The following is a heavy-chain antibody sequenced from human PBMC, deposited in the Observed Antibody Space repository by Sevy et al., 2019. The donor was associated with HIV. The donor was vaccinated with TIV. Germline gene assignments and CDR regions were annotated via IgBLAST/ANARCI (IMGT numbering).Heavy chain of an antibody. V-gene: IGHV3-21*01. D-gene: IGHD3-22*01. Sequence: GGSLRLSCAASGFTFNTYTMNWVRQTPGKGLEWVSSITSSSGYIYYADSVKGRFAISRDNGENSLYLQMDSLRVEDTGVYYCAREHSGGSYYFDNWGQGGQVTVSS. J-gene: IGHJ5*02. CDR3: AREHSGGSYYFDN. CDR2: ITSSSGYI. CDR1: GFTFNTYT.